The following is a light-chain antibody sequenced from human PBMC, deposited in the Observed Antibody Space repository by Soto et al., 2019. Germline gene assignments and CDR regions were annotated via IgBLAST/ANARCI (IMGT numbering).Light chain of an antibody. CDR1: SSDVGSYNL. Sequence: QSVLTQPASVSGSPGQSITISCTGTSSDVGSYNLVSWYQQHPGKAPNLMIYEVSKRPSGVSNRFSGSKSGNTASLTISGLQAEDEADYYCCSYAGSRVVFGGGTKLTVL. V-gene: IGLV2-23*02. J-gene: IGLJ2*01. CDR2: EVS. CDR3: CSYAGSRVV.